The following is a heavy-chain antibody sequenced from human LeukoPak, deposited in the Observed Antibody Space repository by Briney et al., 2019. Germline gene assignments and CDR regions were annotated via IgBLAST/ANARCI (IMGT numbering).Heavy chain of an antibody. Sequence: GASVKVSCKASGYTFTAPYIHWVRLAPGQGLEWMGWMNPNSGDIHYAQKFQGRVTMTRDTSISTAYMDLSRLGSDDTAVYYCTRGGYDILTGSYRVRYYFDYWGQGTLVTVSS. CDR2: MNPNSGDI. CDR3: TRGGYDILTGSYRVRYYFDY. V-gene: IGHV1-2*02. CDR1: GYTFTAPY. J-gene: IGHJ4*02. D-gene: IGHD3-9*01.